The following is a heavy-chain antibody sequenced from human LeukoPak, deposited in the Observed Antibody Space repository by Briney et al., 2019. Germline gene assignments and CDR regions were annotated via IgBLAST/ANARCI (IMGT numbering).Heavy chain of an antibody. J-gene: IGHJ3*02. CDR2: IYSGGST. Sequence: PGGSLRLSCAASGFTFSSYAMHWVRQAPGKGLEWVSVIYSGGSTYYADSVKGRLTISRDNSKNTLYLQLNSLRAEDTAVYYCARELGRDGYNLASFDIWGQGTMVTVSS. CDR1: GFTFSSYA. V-gene: IGHV3-53*01. D-gene: IGHD5-24*01. CDR3: ARELGRDGYNLASFDI.